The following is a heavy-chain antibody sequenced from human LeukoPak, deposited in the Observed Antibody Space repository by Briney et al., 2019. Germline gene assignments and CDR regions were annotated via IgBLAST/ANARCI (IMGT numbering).Heavy chain of an antibody. Sequence: GGSLRLSCAASGFTFSSYAVNWVRQAPGKGLEWVSLIGASGESTYYADSVKGRFTISRDNSKNTLSLQMNSLRVEDTAMYFCAKDIQLSTWGLGTMVTVSS. CDR3: AKDIQLST. CDR2: IGASGEST. V-gene: IGHV3-23*01. D-gene: IGHD5-24*01. J-gene: IGHJ3*01. CDR1: GFTFSSYA.